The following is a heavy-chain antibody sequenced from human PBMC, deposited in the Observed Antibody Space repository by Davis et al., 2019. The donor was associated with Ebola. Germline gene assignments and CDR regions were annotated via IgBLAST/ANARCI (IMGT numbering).Heavy chain of an antibody. CDR1: GYTFTSYG. Sequence: AASVKVSCKASGYTFTSYGISWVRQAPGQGLEWMGWISAFNDNTNYAQKFQGRVTMTTDTSTSTAYMELRSLKSEDTAVYFCARSAIAYCSGGSCYFDYWGQGTLVTVSS. J-gene: IGHJ4*02. CDR2: ISAFNDNT. V-gene: IGHV1-18*01. D-gene: IGHD2-15*01. CDR3: ARSAIAYCSGGSCYFDY.